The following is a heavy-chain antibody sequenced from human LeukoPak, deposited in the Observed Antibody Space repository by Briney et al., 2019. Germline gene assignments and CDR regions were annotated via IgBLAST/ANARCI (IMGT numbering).Heavy chain of an antibody. Sequence: ESGPTLVKPTQTLTLTCTFSGFSLSTSGVGVGWIRQPPGKALEGLALLYLNDDKRYSPSLKSRLTITKDTSKNQVVLTMTNMDPVDTATYYCAHNGVYCSSTSCYDYWGQGTLVTVSS. CDR1: GFSLSTSGVG. CDR2: LYLNDDK. V-gene: IGHV2-5*01. J-gene: IGHJ4*02. CDR3: AHNGVYCSSTSCYDY. D-gene: IGHD2-2*01.